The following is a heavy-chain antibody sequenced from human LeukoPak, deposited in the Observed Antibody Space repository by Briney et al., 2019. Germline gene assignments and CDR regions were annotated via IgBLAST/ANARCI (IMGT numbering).Heavy chain of an antibody. D-gene: IGHD4-23*01. V-gene: IGHV3-74*01. Sequence: GGSLRLSCAASGFTVSSNYMSWVRQAPGKGLVWVSHISSDGSSTTYADSAKGRFTISRDNAKNTLSLQMNSLRAEDTAVYYCVRDDNAGHSGLGDFWGQGTLVTVSS. J-gene: IGHJ4*02. CDR1: GFTVSSNY. CDR2: ISSDGSST. CDR3: VRDDNAGHSGLGDF.